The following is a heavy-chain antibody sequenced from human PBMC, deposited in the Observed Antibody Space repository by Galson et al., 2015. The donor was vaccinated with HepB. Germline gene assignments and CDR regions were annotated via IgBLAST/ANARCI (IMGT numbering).Heavy chain of an antibody. CDR1: GFTFSSYG. D-gene: IGHD1/OR15-1a*01. CDR3: AKELGHTRAWEQQFFFFGMDV. Sequence: SLRLSCAASGFTFSSYGMHWVRQAPGKGLEWVAIVSYDGSVQYFGNSVKGRFTISRDNSKNTLYLQMNGLRLEDTAVYYCAKELGHTRAWEQQFFFFGMDVWGQGTTVTVSS. J-gene: IGHJ6*02. V-gene: IGHV3-30*18. CDR2: VSYDGSVQ.